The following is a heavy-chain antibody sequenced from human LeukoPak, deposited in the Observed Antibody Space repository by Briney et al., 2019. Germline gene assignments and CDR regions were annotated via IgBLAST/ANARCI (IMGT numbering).Heavy chain of an antibody. CDR2: INTNTGNP. D-gene: IGHD4-17*01. CDR1: GYTFTSYA. CDR3: ARAYGDFETAHLNVGVKFDY. Sequence: GASVKVSCKASGYTFTSYAMNWVRQAPGQGLEWMGWINTNTGNPTYAQGFTGRFVFSLDTSVSTAYLQISSLKAEDTAVYYCARAYGDFETAHLNVGVKFDYWGQGTLVTVSS. J-gene: IGHJ4*02. V-gene: IGHV7-4-1*02.